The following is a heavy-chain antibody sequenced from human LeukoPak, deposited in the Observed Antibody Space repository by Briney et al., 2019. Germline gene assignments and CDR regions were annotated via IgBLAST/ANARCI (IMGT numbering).Heavy chain of an antibody. V-gene: IGHV4-4*02. J-gene: IGHJ4*02. CDR2: IYHSGST. CDR1: GGSISSSNW. D-gene: IGHD3-22*01. Sequence: PSETLSLTCAVSGGSISSSNWWSWVRQPPGKGLEWIGEIYHSGSTNYNPSLKSRVTISVDKSKNQFSLKLSSVTAAGTAVYYCASGYYDSSGNYFDYWGRGTLVAVSS. CDR3: ASGYYDSSGNYFDY.